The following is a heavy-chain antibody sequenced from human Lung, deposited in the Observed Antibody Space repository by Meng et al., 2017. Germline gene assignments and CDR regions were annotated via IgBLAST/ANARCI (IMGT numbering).Heavy chain of an antibody. CDR2: LNAVHGIT. J-gene: IGHJ5*01. D-gene: IGHD2-21*01. V-gene: IGHV1-3*01. CDR1: SVTFTSSA. Sequence: PFVGSWAQVKKPWSSVRLSQEASSVTFTSSAMHWVRQDPGRRRVWLASLNAVHGITQSSATFQGRVTITRDTSVSIAYMELSSQRSEDLAVYYFARADLCCGECYWFDYWGQGPLVTVSS. CDR3: ARADLCCGECYWFDY.